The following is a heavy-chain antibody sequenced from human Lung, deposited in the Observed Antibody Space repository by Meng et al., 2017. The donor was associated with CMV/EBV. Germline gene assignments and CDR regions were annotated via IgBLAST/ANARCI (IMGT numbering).Heavy chain of an antibody. CDR2: ISAYNGET. CDR3: ARERWYYGSGNYHPFDY. Sequence: VQLVQSVPEVKKPGASVKVSCNASHHMFSSYTINWVRQAPGQGLEWMGRISAYNGETRYAQKFQGRVTFSTDSSTDTAYMELRSLRSDDTAIYYCARERWYYGSGNYHPFDYWGQGTLVTVSS. V-gene: IGHV1-18*04. J-gene: IGHJ4*02. CDR1: HHMFSSYT. D-gene: IGHD3-10*01.